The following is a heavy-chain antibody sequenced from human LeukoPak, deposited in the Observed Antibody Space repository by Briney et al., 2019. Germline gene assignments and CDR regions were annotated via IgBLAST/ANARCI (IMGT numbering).Heavy chain of an antibody. J-gene: IGHJ4*02. D-gene: IGHD2-2*01. CDR3: AKVSGYCSSTSCCADY. CDR1: GFTFSSYA. V-gene: IGHV3-23*01. CDR2: ISGSGGST. Sequence: PGGSLRLSCAASGFTFSSYAMSWVRQAPGKGLEWVSAISGSGGSTYYADSVKGRLTISRDNSKNTLYLQMNSLRAEDTAVYYCAKVSGYCSSTSCCADYWGQGTLVTVSS.